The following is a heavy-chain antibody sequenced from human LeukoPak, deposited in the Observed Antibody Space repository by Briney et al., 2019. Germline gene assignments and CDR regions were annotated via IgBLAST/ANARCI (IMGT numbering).Heavy chain of an antibody. D-gene: IGHD2-15*01. J-gene: IGHJ4*02. V-gene: IGHV3-74*01. CDR1: GITFSSYW. CDR3: VIDLGDYNDF. CDR2: INTQGTYT. Sequence: GGSLRLSCAVSGITFSSYWMHWVRQDPGRGLLWVSRINTQGTYTNYADSVKGRFTISRDNAKNTLYLQMSSLRADDTAVYYCVIDLGDYNDFWGQGTLISVSS.